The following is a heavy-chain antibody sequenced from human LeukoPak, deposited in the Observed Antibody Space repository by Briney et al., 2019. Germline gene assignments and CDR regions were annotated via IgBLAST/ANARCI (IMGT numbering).Heavy chain of an antibody. Sequence: SQTLSLTCTVSGGSISSGGYYWSWIRQPPGKGLEWVGYIYYSGSTNYNPSLKSRLTISLDTSKNQFSLKLSSVTAADTAVYFCARSHYGSTSTNYYMDVWGKGTTVTVSS. D-gene: IGHD2-2*01. J-gene: IGHJ6*03. CDR1: GGSISSGGYY. CDR2: IYYSGST. V-gene: IGHV4-61*08. CDR3: ARSHYGSTSTNYYMDV.